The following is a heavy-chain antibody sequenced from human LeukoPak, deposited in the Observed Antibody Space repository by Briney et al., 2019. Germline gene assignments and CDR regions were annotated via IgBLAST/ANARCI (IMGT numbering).Heavy chain of an antibody. D-gene: IGHD2-21*02. Sequence: HGASVKVSCKASGGTFSSYAISWVRQAPGQRLECMGWINTGNGNTKYSQKFQGRVTITRDTSASTAYMDLSSLRSEDTAVYYCARNTETAIPLPYYFDYWGQGTLVTVSS. CDR1: GGTFSSYA. J-gene: IGHJ4*02. V-gene: IGHV1-3*04. CDR2: INTGNGNT. CDR3: ARNTETAIPLPYYFDY.